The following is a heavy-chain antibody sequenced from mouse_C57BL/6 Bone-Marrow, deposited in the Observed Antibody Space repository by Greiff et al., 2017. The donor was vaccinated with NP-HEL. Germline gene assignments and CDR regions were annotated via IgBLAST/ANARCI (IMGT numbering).Heavy chain of an antibody. J-gene: IGHJ1*01. CDR3: ARSIDGYSLWYFDV. CDR2: INPYNGDT. CDR1: GYSFTGYF. Sequence: VQPQQSGPELVKPGDSVKISCKASGYSFTGYFMNWVMQSHGKSLEWIGRINPYNGDTFYNQKFKGKATLTVDKSSSTAHMELRSLTSEDSAVYYCARSIDGYSLWYFDVWGSGTTVTVSS. V-gene: IGHV1-20*01. D-gene: IGHD2-3*01.